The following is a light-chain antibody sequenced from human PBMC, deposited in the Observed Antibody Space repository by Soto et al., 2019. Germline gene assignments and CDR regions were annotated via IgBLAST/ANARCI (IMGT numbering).Light chain of an antibody. J-gene: IGKJ5*01. CDR1: QSIRTN. CDR2: GAS. Sequence: EIVLTQSPATLSVSAGGTVTLSCRASQSIRTNVAWYQQIPGQAPRLLVYGASTRATGVPARFSGSGSGIEFTLTISSLQSEDFAVYYCQQYNDWPPRITFGQGTRLEIK. V-gene: IGKV3-15*01. CDR3: QQYNDWPPRIT.